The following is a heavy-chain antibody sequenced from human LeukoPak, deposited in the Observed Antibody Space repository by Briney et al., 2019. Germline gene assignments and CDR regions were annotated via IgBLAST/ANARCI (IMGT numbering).Heavy chain of an antibody. CDR3: ARALYDFWSGYYIANYMDV. CDR1: GFTFSNYW. D-gene: IGHD3-3*01. J-gene: IGHJ6*03. Sequence: GGSLRLSCTASGFTFSNYWMHWVRDAPGKGLVWVSRINTDGSSTSYADSVKGRLTISRDNAKNTLFLQMNSLRAEDTAVYYCARALYDFWSGYYIANYMDVWGKGTPVTVSS. V-gene: IGHV3-74*01. CDR2: INTDGSST.